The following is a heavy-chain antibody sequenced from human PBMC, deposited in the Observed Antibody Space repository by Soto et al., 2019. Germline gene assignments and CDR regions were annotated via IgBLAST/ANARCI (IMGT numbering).Heavy chain of an antibody. CDR1: GGSISSSNW. CDR2: IYHSGST. CDR3: ARESMVRGVIAYYYYGMDV. V-gene: IGHV4-4*02. J-gene: IGHJ6*02. D-gene: IGHD3-10*01. Sequence: SETLSLTCAVSGGSISSSNWWSWVSQPPGKGLEWIGEIYHSGSTNYNPSLKSRVTISVDKSKNQFSLKLSSVTAADTAVYYCARESMVRGVIAYYYYGMDVWGQGTTVTVS.